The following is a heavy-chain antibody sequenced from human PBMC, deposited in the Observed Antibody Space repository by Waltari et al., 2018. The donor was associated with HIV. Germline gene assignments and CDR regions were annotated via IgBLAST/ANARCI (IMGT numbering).Heavy chain of an antibody. CDR3: AGGGYDYAWGTYRPFDY. Sequence: EVQLLESGGGLGKPGGYLRLSCSASGFTFSTYNMNWVRQAPGKGLMWVSSISSVGSYIYYPDSFKGRFTISRDNAKNSLYLQMNSLRAEDTAVYYCAGGGYDYAWGTYRPFDYWGQGTLVTVSS. CDR2: ISSVGSYI. J-gene: IGHJ4*02. D-gene: IGHD3-16*02. V-gene: IGHV3-21*03. CDR1: GFTFSTYN.